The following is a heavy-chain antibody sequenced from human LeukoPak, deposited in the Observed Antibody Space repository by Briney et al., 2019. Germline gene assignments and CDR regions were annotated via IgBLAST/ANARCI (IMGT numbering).Heavy chain of an antibody. D-gene: IGHD2-15*01. CDR1: GYTFTGYY. Sequence: ASVTVSCKASGYTFTGYYTHWVRQAPGQGLEWMGWINPNSGGTNYAQKFQGRVTMTRDTSISTAYMELSRLRSDDTAVYYCARDPSASGIVVVPAAGGDYWGQGTLVTVSS. J-gene: IGHJ4*02. CDR3: ARDPSASGIVVVPAAGGDY. CDR2: INPNSGGT. V-gene: IGHV1-2*02.